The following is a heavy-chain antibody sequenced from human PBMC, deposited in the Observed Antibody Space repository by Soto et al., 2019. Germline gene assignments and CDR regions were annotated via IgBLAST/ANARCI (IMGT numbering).Heavy chain of an antibody. V-gene: IGHV1-69*13. J-gene: IGHJ4*02. Sequence: SVKVSCKASGGTFSSYAISWVRQAPGQGLEWMGGIIPIFGTANYAQKFQGRVTITADESTSTAYMELSSLRSEDTAVYYCARGGSTVVTLFDYWGQGTLVTVSS. CDR1: GGTFSSYA. D-gene: IGHD4-17*01. CDR3: ARGGSTVVTLFDY. CDR2: IIPIFGTA.